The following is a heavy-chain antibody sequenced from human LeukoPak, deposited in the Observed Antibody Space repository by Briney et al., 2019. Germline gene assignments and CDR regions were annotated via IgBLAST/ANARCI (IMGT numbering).Heavy chain of an antibody. CDR3: ARGGRGYSPVYFDY. CDR1: GFTFSSYG. CDR2: IWYDGSNK. Sequence: GGSLRLSCAASGFTFSSYGMHWVRQAPGKGLEWVAVIWYDGSNKYYADSVKGRFTISRDNAKNSLYLQMNSLRAEDTALYYCARGGRGYSPVYFDYWGQGTLVTVSS. J-gene: IGHJ4*02. V-gene: IGHV3-33*03. D-gene: IGHD5-18*01.